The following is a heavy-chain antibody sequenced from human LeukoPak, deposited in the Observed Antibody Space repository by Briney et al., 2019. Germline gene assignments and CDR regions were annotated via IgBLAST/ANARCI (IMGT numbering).Heavy chain of an antibody. CDR3: AGDQRYWFAP. V-gene: IGHV1-69*08. D-gene: IGHD4-17*01. Sequence: SVKVSCKASAGTFTIYTNSRLRQAPGQGLEWMGRIIPIFGTANYAQKFQGRVTITADKSTSTAYMELSSLRTQETSVYYGAGDQRYWFAPWGQGTLVTVSS. CDR1: AGTFTIYT. J-gene: IGHJ5*02. CDR2: IIPIFGTA.